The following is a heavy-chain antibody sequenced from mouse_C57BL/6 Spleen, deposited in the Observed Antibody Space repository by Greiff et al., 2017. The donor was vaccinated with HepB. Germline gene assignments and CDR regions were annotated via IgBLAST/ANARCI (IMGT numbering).Heavy chain of an antibody. CDR3: ARGGYGSSYVDY. J-gene: IGHJ2*01. Sequence: QVQLQQPGAELVMPGASVKLSCKASGYTFTSYWMHWVKQRPGQGLEWIGEIDPSDSYTNYNQKFKGKSTLTVDKSSSPSYMQLSSLTSEDSAVYYCARGGYGSSYVDYWGQGTTLTVSS. CDR1: GYTFTSYW. CDR2: IDPSDSYT. V-gene: IGHV1-69*01. D-gene: IGHD1-1*01.